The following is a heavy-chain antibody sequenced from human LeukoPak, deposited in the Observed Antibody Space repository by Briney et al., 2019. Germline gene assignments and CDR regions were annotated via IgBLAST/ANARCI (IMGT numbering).Heavy chain of an antibody. CDR3: ARDVFDYGDSNREYNWFDP. V-gene: IGHV3-48*03. CDR2: ISSSGSTI. CDR1: GFTFSSYE. Sequence: PGGSLRLSCAASGFTFSSYEMNWVRQAPGKGLEWVSYISSSGSTIYYADSVKGRFTISRDNAKNSLYLQMNSLRAEDTAVYYCARDVFDYGDSNREYNWFDPWGQGTLVTVSS. D-gene: IGHD4-17*01. J-gene: IGHJ5*02.